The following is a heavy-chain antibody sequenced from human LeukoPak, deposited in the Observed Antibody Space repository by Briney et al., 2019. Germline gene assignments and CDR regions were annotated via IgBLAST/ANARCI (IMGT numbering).Heavy chain of an antibody. CDR3: ARSYSGYDAWLIGY. D-gene: IGHD5-12*01. CDR1: RFTFSNYG. CDR2: ITSSSSSI. J-gene: IGHJ4*02. Sequence: PGRSLRLSCAASRFTFSNYGMHWVRQGPGKGLEWVSFITSSSSSISYADSVKGRFTISRDNGENSLYLQMNSLRDEDTAVYYCARSYSGYDAWLIGYWGQGTLVTVSS. V-gene: IGHV3-48*02.